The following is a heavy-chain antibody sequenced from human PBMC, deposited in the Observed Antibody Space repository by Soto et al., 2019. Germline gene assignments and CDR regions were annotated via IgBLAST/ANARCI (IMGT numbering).Heavy chain of an antibody. CDR1: GFTFSSYS. CDR2: ISSSSSYI. CDR3: AGHMLGDGVD. V-gene: IGHV3-21*04. J-gene: IGHJ4*01. D-gene: IGHD3-16*01. Sequence: GGSLRLSCAASGFTFSSYSMNWVRQAPGKGLEWVSSISSSSSYIYYADSVKGRFTISRDDSQNTAYLQMNGLKTEDTAAYYCAGHMLGDGVDWGQGTLVTVSS.